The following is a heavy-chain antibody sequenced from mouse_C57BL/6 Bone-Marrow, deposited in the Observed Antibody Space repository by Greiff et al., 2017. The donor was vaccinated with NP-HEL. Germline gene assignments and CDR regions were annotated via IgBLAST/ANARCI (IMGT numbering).Heavy chain of an antibody. D-gene: IGHD2-2*01. CDR2: IDPETGGT. Sequence: QVQLQQSGAELVRPGASVTLSCKASGYTFTDYEMHWVKQTPVHGLEWIGAIDPETGGTAYNQKFKGKAILTADKSSSTAYMELRSLTSEDSAVYYCTRWGLRQDYWGQGTTLTVSS. V-gene: IGHV1-15*01. CDR1: GYTFTDYE. J-gene: IGHJ2*01. CDR3: TRWGLRQDY.